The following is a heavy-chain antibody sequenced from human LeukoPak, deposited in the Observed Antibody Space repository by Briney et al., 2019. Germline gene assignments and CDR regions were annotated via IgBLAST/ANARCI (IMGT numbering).Heavy chain of an antibody. V-gene: IGHV4-34*01. D-gene: IGHD5-24*01. Sequence: SETLSLTCAVSGATFSGYHWSWIRQPPGRGLEWIGEIDLGGSTNYNASLTSRVNILPDASKNQFTLVLNSVTAADTGVYYCARGFRRWLQLAAFDIWGQGTMVSVSS. CDR3: ARGFRRWLQLAAFDI. CDR1: GATFSGYH. CDR2: IDLGGST. J-gene: IGHJ3*02.